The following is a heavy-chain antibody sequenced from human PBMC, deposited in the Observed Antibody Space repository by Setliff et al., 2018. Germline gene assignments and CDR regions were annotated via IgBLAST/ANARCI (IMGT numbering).Heavy chain of an antibody. CDR3: AGHYDFWSGSPDY. J-gene: IGHJ4*02. D-gene: IGHD3-3*01. CDR2: IYHSGST. V-gene: IGHV4-4*02. Sequence: SETLSLTCTVSGGSISSSNWWTWVRQPPGKGLEWIGEIYHSGSTYYNPSLKSRVTISVDTSKNQFSLKLSSVTAADTAVYYCAGHYDFWSGSPDYWGQGTLVTVSS. CDR1: GGSISSSNW.